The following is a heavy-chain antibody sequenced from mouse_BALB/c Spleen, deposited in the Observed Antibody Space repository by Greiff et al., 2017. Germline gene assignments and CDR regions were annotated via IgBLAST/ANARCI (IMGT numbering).Heavy chain of an antibody. Sequence: QVQLQQSGAELVRPGSSVKISCKASGYAFSSYWMHWVKQRPGQGLEWIGQIYPGDGDTNYNGKFKGKATLTADTSSSTAYMQLSSLTSEDSAVYFCARSDYGYDAMDYWGQGTSVTVSS. D-gene: IGHD1-1*02. J-gene: IGHJ4*01. V-gene: IGHV1-80*01. CDR1: GYAFSSYW. CDR2: IYPGDGDT. CDR3: ARSDYGYDAMDY.